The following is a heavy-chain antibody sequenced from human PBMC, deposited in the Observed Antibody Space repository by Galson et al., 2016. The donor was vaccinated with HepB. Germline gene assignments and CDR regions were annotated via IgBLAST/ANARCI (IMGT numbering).Heavy chain of an antibody. D-gene: IGHD2-2*01. CDR3: AKAPQCISSTSCYPYWYFDL. CDR1: GFSFSSYA. Sequence: SLRLSCAASGFSFSSYAMSWVRQAPGKGLEWVSAISGTGGSTYYADSVKGRFTISRDNSKNTLYLQMNSLRAEDTAVYYCAKAPQCISSTSCYPYWYFDLWGRGTLVTVSS. J-gene: IGHJ2*01. CDR2: ISGTGGST. V-gene: IGHV3-23*01.